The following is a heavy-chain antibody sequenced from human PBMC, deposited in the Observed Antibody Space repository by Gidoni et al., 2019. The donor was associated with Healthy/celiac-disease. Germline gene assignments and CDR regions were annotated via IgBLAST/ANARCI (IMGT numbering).Heavy chain of an antibody. CDR3: ARRVIIARAGTPFDY. CDR2: IYYSGST. Sequence: QLQLQESGPGLVKPSETLSLTCTVSGGSISSSSYYWGWIRQPPGKGLEWIGSIYYSGSTYYNPSLKSRVTISVDTSKNQFSLKLSSVTAADTAVYYCARRVIIARAGTPFDYWGQGTLVTVSS. D-gene: IGHD6-19*01. CDR1: GGSISSSSYY. J-gene: IGHJ4*02. V-gene: IGHV4-39*01.